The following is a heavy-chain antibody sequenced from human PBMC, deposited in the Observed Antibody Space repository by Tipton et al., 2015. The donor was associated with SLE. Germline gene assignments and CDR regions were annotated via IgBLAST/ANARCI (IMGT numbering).Heavy chain of an antibody. Sequence: LSLTCAVYGGSFSGYYWSWVRQAPGKGLEWVSAISGSGGSTYYADSVKGRFTISRDNAKNKLYQQMNSLRAEDTAVYYCAKDLDGSGSPRGMDVWGQGTTVTVSS. CDR2: ISGSGGST. CDR3: AKDLDGSGSPRGMDV. J-gene: IGHJ6*02. CDR1: GGSFSGYY. D-gene: IGHD3-10*01. V-gene: IGHV3-23*01.